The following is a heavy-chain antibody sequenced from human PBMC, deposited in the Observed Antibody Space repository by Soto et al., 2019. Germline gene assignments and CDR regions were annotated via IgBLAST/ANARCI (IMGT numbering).Heavy chain of an antibody. CDR1: GYTFATYD. Sequence: QVQLVQSGAEVKKPGGSVKVSCKASGYTFATYDINWVRQAAGQGLEWLGWMYPDSGNTGYAQKFQGRVTMTRNTSTSTAYMELSSLRSEDTAVYYCARGLEESVPSYHFYMDVWGKGTTVTVSS. CDR3: ARGLEESVPSYHFYMDV. J-gene: IGHJ6*03. D-gene: IGHD1-1*01. V-gene: IGHV1-8*01. CDR2: MYPDSGNT.